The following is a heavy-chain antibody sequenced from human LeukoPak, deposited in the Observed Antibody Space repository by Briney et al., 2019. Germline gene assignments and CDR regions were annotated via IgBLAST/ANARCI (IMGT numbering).Heavy chain of an antibody. CDR1: GYTFTSYG. J-gene: IGHJ6*03. CDR2: ISAYNGNT. D-gene: IGHD3-16*01. CDR3: ARDAPYDSTYYYYYMDV. Sequence: ASVKVSCKASGYTFTSYGISWVRQAPGQGLEWMGWISAYNGNTNYAQKLQGRVTMTTDTSTSTAYMELRGLRSDDTAVYYCARDAPYDSTYYYYYMDVWGKGTTVAVSS. V-gene: IGHV1-18*01.